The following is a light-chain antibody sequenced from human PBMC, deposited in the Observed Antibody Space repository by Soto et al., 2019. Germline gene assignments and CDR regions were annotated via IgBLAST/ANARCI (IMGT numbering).Light chain of an antibody. Sequence: EFVLTQSPGTLSLSPGERATLSCRASQSVSSSYFAWYQQKPGQAPRLLIDAASSRATGIPDRFSGSGSGTDFTLTISRLEPEDFAVYYCQQYGNLPRTVGQGTKLEIK. CDR1: QSVSSSY. J-gene: IGKJ2*01. CDR2: AAS. CDR3: QQYGNLPRT. V-gene: IGKV3-20*01.